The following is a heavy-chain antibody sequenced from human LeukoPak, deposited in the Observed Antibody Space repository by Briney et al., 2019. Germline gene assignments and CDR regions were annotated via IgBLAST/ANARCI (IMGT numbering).Heavy chain of an antibody. V-gene: IGHV3-30*02. CDR2: IRCDGSNK. D-gene: IGHD2-15*01. CDR1: GFTFSSYG. CDR3: SRVLRYCSGGNCYSGGLGYLDV. J-gene: IGHJ6*03. Sequence: GGSLRLSCAASGFTFSSYGMHWVRQAPGKGLEWVAFIRCDGSNKYYADSGKGRFIISRDNAKNSLFLQMNSLRAEDTAVYYCSRVLRYCSGGNCYSGGLGYLDVWGKGTTVTLSS.